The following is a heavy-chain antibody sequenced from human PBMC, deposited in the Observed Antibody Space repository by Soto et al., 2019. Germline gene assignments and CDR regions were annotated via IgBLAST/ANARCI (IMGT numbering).Heavy chain of an antibody. CDR1: GFTFSSYS. V-gene: IGHV3-21*01. CDR2: ISSSSSYI. Sequence: EVQLVESGGGLVKPGGSLRLSCAASGFTFSSYSMNWVRQAPGKGLEWVSSISSSSSYIYYADSVKGRFTISRDNAKNSLYLQMNSLRAEATAVYYCASDGGTYYYGSWTDYYYYCMDVSVQGTTVTVS. D-gene: IGHD3-10*01. CDR3: ASDGGTYYYGSWTDYYYYCMDV. J-gene: IGHJ6*02.